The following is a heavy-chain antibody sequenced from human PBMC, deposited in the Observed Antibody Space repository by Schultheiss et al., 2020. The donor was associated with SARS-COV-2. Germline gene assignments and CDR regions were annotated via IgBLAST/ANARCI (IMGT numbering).Heavy chain of an antibody. D-gene: IGHD3-22*01. Sequence: GGSLRLSCAASGFTFSSYWMSWVRQAPGKGLEWVAVISYDGSNKYYADSVKGRFTISRDNSKNTLYLQMNSLRAEDTAVYYCARDGLAVVTLYYYYMDVWGKGTTVTVSS. CDR1: GFTFSSYW. V-gene: IGHV3-30*03. J-gene: IGHJ6*03. CDR3: ARDGLAVVTLYYYYMDV. CDR2: ISYDGSNK.